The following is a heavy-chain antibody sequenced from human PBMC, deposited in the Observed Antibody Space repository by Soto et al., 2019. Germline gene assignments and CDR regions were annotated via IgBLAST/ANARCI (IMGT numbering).Heavy chain of an antibody. J-gene: IGHJ4*02. Sequence: ASVKVSCKASGYTFTSYAKHWVRQAPRQRLEWMGWINAGNGNTKYSQKFQGRVTITRDTSASTAYMELSGLRSEDTAVYYCARDVYTLGYCSGGSCGPYDYWGQGTLVTVSS. CDR1: GYTFTSYA. D-gene: IGHD2-15*01. V-gene: IGHV1-3*01. CDR3: ARDVYTLGYCSGGSCGPYDY. CDR2: INAGNGNT.